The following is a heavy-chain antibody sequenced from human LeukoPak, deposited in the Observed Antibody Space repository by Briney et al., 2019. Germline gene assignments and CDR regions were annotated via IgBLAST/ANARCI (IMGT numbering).Heavy chain of an antibody. CDR1: GYTFTGYY. CDR2: INPNSGGT. J-gene: IGHJ6*02. Sequence: ASVKVSCKASGYTFTGYYMHWVRQAPGRGLEWMGWINPNSGGTNYAQKFQGRVTMTRDTSISTAYMELSRLRSDDTAVYYCARVPSGYVYYGMDVWGQGTTVTVSS. D-gene: IGHD5-12*01. CDR3: ARVPSGYVYYGMDV. V-gene: IGHV1-2*02.